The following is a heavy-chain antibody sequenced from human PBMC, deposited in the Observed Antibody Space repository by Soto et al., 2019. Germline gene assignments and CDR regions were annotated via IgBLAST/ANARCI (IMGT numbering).Heavy chain of an antibody. CDR3: ARGGYFDWIHYAFDI. Sequence: ASVKVSCKAPGYTFTSYDINWVRQATGQGLEWMGWMNPNSGNTGYAQKFQGRVTMTRNTSISTAYMELSSLRSEDTAVYYCARGGYFDWIHYAFDIWGQGTMVTVSS. V-gene: IGHV1-8*01. D-gene: IGHD3-9*01. CDR2: MNPNSGNT. J-gene: IGHJ3*02. CDR1: GYTFTSYD.